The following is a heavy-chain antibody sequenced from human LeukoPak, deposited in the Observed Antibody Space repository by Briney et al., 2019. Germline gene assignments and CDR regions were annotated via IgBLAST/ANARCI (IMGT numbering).Heavy chain of an antibody. J-gene: IGHJ4*02. Sequence: SETLSLTCTVSGYSISSGYYWGWIRQPPGKGLEWIGSIYHSGSTYYNPSLKSRVTISVDTSKNQFSLKLSSVTAADTAVYYCARVSGGCCTNGVCYFDYWGRGTLVTVSS. CDR2: IYHSGST. V-gene: IGHV4-38-2*02. CDR1: GYSISSGYY. D-gene: IGHD2-8*01. CDR3: ARVSGGCCTNGVCYFDY.